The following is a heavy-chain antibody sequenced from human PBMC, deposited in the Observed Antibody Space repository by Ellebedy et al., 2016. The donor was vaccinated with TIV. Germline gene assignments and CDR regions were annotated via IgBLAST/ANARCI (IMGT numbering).Heavy chain of an antibody. D-gene: IGHD3-10*01. CDR2: ISPNNGGI. V-gene: IGHV1-2*02. J-gene: IGHJ4*02. CDR1: GYSFTGYY. CDR3: AREGSTNYGSGYDF. Sequence: AASVKVSCKASGYSFTGYYMHWVRQAPGQGLEWMGWISPNNGGISYAQKFQGRVTMTRDTSISTAYMELSRLRSDDTAVYYCAREGSTNYGSGYDFWGQGTLVTVSS.